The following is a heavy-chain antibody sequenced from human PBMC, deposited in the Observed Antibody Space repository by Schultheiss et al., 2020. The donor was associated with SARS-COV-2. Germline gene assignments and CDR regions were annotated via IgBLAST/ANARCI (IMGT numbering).Heavy chain of an antibody. J-gene: IGHJ5*02. CDR2: ISGSGGST. V-gene: IGHV3-23*01. CDR1: GFTFSSYW. CDR3: AKVGSNYVRVWWFDP. Sequence: GGSLRLSCAASGFTFSSYWMSWVRQAPGKGLEWVSAISGSGGSTYYADSVKGRFTISRDNSKNTLYLQMNSLRAEDTAVYYCAKVGSNYVRVWWFDPWGQGTLVTVSS. D-gene: IGHD4-11*01.